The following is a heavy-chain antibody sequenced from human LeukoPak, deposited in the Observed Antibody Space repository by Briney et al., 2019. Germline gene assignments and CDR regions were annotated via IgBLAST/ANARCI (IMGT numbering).Heavy chain of an antibody. V-gene: IGHV3-23*01. D-gene: IGHD3-22*01. CDR1: GFTFSSYA. CDR2: ISSSGGST. CDR3: ANTPYYYDSSGYADY. Sequence: GGSLRLSCAASGFTFSSYAMIWVRQAPGKGLEWVSVISSSGGSTYYADSVKGRFTISRDNSKNTLYLQMNSLRAEDTAVYYCANTPYYYDSSGYADYWGQGTLVTVSS. J-gene: IGHJ4*02.